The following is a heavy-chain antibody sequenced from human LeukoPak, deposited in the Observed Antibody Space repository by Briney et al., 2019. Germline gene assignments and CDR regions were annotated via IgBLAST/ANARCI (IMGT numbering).Heavy chain of an antibody. Sequence: PSETLSLTCTVSGGSISSSSYYWGWIRQPPGKGLEWIGSIYYSGSTNYNPSLKSRLTVSVDKSKNQFSLKLSSVAAADTAVYYCARCLSSYSSGCPWDYWGQGTLVTVSS. D-gene: IGHD6-19*01. CDR2: IYYSGST. CDR3: ARCLSSYSSGCPWDY. J-gene: IGHJ4*02. CDR1: GGSISSSSYY. V-gene: IGHV4-39*07.